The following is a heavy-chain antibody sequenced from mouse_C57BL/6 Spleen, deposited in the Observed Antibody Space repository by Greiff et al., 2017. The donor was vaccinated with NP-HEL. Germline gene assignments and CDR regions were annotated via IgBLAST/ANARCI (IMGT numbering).Heavy chain of an antibody. CDR1: GYSFTSYW. Sequence: VQLQQSGTVLARPGASVKMSCKTSGYSFTSYWMHWVKQRPGQGLEWIGAIYPGNSDTSYNQKFKGKAKLTAVTSASTAYMELSSLTNEDSAVYYCTRSRIPYGAWFAYWGQGTLVTVSA. D-gene: IGHD1-1*02. V-gene: IGHV1-5*01. J-gene: IGHJ3*01. CDR2: IYPGNSDT. CDR3: TRSRIPYGAWFAY.